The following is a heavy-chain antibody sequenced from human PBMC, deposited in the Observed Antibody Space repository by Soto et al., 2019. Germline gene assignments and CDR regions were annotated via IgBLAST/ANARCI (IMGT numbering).Heavy chain of an antibody. CDR1: GFSFSSYG. V-gene: IGHV3-33*01. J-gene: IGHJ4*02. CDR3: ARSTVAGTPTERTVDY. Sequence: GGSLRLSCAACGFSFSSYGLHWVRQAPGKGLEWVALIWYDGSNKYYADSVKGRFTISRDNSKSTLYLQMNSLRAEDTAVYYCARSTVAGTPTERTVDYWGQGTLVTVSS. D-gene: IGHD6-19*01. CDR2: IWYDGSNK.